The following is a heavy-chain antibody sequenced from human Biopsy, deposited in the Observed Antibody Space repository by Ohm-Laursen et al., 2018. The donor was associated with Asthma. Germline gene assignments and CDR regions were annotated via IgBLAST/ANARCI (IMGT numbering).Heavy chain of an antibody. CDR1: GGTFSNFA. D-gene: IGHD3-22*01. CDR3: ARGDSSNWSHYYFDY. Sequence: SVKVSCKAPGGTFSNFAISWVRQAPGQGLEWLGGVIPLLDTGDYAQKFQGRVTITADESTSTCYMELRSLTSEDTAVYYCARGDSSNWSHYYFDYWGQGTLVTVSS. V-gene: IGHV1-69*13. CDR2: VIPLLDTG. J-gene: IGHJ4*02.